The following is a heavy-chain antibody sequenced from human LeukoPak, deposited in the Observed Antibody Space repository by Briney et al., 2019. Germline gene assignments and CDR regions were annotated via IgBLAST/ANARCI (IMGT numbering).Heavy chain of an antibody. V-gene: IGHV3-23*01. D-gene: IGHD3-22*01. J-gene: IGHJ4*02. CDR1: GFTFSDYA. CDR3: AKDKGNYYDSSGYFDY. CDR2: ISHVGGT. Sequence: GGSLRLSCAASGFTFSDYAMSWVRQAPEKGLEWVSTISHVGGTYYADSVRGRFTISRDDSKNMVYLQMDSLRAEDTAVYYCAKDKGNYYDSSGYFDYWGQGTLVTVSS.